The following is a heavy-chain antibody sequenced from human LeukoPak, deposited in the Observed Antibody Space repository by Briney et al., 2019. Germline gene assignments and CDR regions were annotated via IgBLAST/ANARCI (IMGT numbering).Heavy chain of an antibody. CDR2: FDPEDGET. CDR3: ATTPLLDIYYGMDV. D-gene: IGHD3-9*01. V-gene: IGHV1-24*01. Sequence: ASVKVSCKVSGYTLTELSMHWVRQAPGKGLEWMGGFDPEDGETIYAQKFQGRVTMTEDTSTDTAYMELSSLRSEDTAVYYCATTPLLDIYYGMDVWGQGTTVTVSS. J-gene: IGHJ6*02. CDR1: GYTLTELS.